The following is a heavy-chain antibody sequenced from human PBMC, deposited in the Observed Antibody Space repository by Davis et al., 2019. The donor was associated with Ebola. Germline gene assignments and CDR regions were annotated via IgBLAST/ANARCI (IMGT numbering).Heavy chain of an antibody. CDR2: LSADGTT. J-gene: IGHJ5*02. CDR1: DYSVGDNF. Sequence: GESLKISCAASDYSVGDNFMNWVRHAPGKGLEWVSVLSADGTTYYADSVKGRFTISRDNAKNTLYLQMNSLRAEDTAVYYCARDQYDFWSGYYWSWFDPWGQGTLVTVSS. D-gene: IGHD3-3*01. CDR3: ARDQYDFWSGYYWSWFDP. V-gene: IGHV3-53*01.